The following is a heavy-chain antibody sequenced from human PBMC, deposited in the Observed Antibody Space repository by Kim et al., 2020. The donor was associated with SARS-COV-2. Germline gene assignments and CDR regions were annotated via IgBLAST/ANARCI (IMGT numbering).Heavy chain of an antibody. CDR3: ATGLGSGGGSYYGTDY. Sequence: ASVKVSCKVSGYTLTELSMHWVRQAPGKGLEWMGGFDPEDGETIYAQKFQGRVTMTEDTSTDTAYMELSSLRSEDTAVYYCATGLGSGGGSYYGTDYWGQGTLVTVSS. CDR1: GYTLTELS. D-gene: IGHD1-26*01. CDR2: FDPEDGET. V-gene: IGHV1-24*01. J-gene: IGHJ4*02.